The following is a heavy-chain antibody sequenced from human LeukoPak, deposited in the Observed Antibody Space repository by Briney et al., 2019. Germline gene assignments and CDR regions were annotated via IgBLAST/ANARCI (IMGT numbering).Heavy chain of an antibody. V-gene: IGHV3-33*01. CDR1: GFTFSSYG. CDR3: ARGRGGYCSGGTCYPGLLSYSMDV. J-gene: IGHJ6*04. CDR2: IGYDGSKK. D-gene: IGHD2-15*01. Sequence: GRSLRLSCAASGFTFSSYGIHWVRQAPGKGLEWVAVIGYDGSKKYYADSVKGRFTISRDNSKNTLYLHMNSLRVEDTAVYYCARGRGGYCSGGTCYPGLLSYSMDVWGKGTTVTVSS.